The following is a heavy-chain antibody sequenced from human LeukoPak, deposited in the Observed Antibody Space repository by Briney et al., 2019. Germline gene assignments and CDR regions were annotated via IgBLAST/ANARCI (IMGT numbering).Heavy chain of an antibody. CDR1: GGSISSYY. CDR3: ASGVVVPAAPGEYYYYYMDV. V-gene: IGHV4-4*07. D-gene: IGHD2-2*01. Sequence: NPSGTLSLTCTVSGGSISSYYWSWIRQPAGKGLEWIGRIYTSGSTNYNPSLKSRVTMSVDTSKNQFSLKLSSVTAADTAVYYCASGVVVPAAPGEYYYYYMDVWGKGTTVTVSS. J-gene: IGHJ6*03. CDR2: IYTSGST.